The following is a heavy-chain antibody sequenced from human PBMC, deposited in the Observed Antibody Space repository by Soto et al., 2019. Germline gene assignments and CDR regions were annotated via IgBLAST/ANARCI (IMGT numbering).Heavy chain of an antibody. V-gene: IGHV3-33*01. Sequence: GGSLRLSCAASGFTFSSYGMHWVRQAPGKGLEWVAVIWYDGSNKYYADSVKGRFTISRDNSKNTLYLQMNSLRAEDTAVYYCARTYYYDSTTEGMDVWGQGTTVTVSS. CDR3: ARTYYYDSTTEGMDV. J-gene: IGHJ6*02. CDR2: IWYDGSNK. CDR1: GFTFSSYG. D-gene: IGHD3-22*01.